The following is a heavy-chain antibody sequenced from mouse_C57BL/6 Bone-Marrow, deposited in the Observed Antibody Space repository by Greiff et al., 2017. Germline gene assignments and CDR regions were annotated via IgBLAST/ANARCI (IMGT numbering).Heavy chain of an antibody. D-gene: IGHD1-3*01. J-gene: IGHJ4*01. CDR3: ARSRNPYKDAMDY. CDR1: GYTFTSYW. Sequence: QVQLQQPGAELVKPGASVKLSCTASGYTFTSYWMHWVKQRPGQGLEWIGMIHPDSGSTNYNEKFKSKATLTVDKSSSTAYMQLSSLTSEDSAVYYCARSRNPYKDAMDYWGQGTSVTVSS. V-gene: IGHV1-64*01. CDR2: IHPDSGST.